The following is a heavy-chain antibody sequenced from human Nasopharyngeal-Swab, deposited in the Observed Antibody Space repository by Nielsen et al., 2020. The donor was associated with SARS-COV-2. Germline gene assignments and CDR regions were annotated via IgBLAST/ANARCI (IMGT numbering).Heavy chain of an antibody. V-gene: IGHV3-30*03. J-gene: IGHJ3*02. CDR2: ISYDGSNN. CDR3: ARGEVVAVRADAFDI. D-gene: IGHD2-15*01. CDR1: GFIFSSYG. Sequence: GESLKISCAASGFIFSSYGMHWVRQAPGKGLEWVAVISYDGSNNYYADSVKGRFTISRDNSKNTLYLQMNSLRAEDTAVYYCARGEVVAVRADAFDIWGQGTMVTVSS.